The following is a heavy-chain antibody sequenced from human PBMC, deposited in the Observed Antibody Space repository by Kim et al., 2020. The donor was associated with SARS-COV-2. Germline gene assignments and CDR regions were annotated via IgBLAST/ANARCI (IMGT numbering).Heavy chain of an antibody. CDR2: ISGSGGST. CDR3: AKDRSSRITIFGVVIRQGFDP. Sequence: GGSLRLSCAASGFTFSSYAMSWVRQAPGKGLEWVSAISGSGGSTYYADSVKGRFTISRDNSKNTLYLQMNSLRAEDTAVYYCAKDRSSRITIFGVVIRQGFDPRGQGTLVTVSS. V-gene: IGHV3-23*01. D-gene: IGHD3-3*01. CDR1: GFTFSSYA. J-gene: IGHJ5*02.